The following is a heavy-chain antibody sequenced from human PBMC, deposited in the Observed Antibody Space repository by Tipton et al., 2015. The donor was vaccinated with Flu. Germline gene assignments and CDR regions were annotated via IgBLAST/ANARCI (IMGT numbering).Heavy chain of an antibody. D-gene: IGHD6-6*01. V-gene: IGHV1-8*01. Sequence: QLVQSGAEVKKPGASVKVSCKASGYTFTSYDINWVRQATGQGLEWMGWMNPNSGNTGYAQKFQGRVTMTRNTSISTAYMELSSLRSEDPAVYYCAGGYGIAARRTFNWFGPWGQGTLVTVSS. J-gene: IGHJ5*02. CDR2: MNPNSGNT. CDR3: AGGYGIAARRTFNWFGP. CDR1: GYTFTSYD.